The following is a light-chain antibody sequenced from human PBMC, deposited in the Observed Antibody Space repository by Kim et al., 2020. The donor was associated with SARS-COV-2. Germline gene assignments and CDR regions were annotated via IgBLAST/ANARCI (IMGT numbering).Light chain of an antibody. Sequence: PGRRATLSCRASQSVSSSYLAWYQPTPGQAPRLLIYGASSRATGIPDRFSGSGSGTDFTLTISRLEPEDFAVYYCPQYGSSRGTLGQGTKV. CDR2: GAS. J-gene: IGKJ1*01. CDR3: PQYGSSRGT. CDR1: QSVSSSY. V-gene: IGKV3-20*01.